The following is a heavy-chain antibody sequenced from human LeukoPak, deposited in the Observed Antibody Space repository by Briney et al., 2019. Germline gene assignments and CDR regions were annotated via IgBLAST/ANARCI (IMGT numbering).Heavy chain of an antibody. CDR2: ISGSGGST. D-gene: IGHD6-13*01. V-gene: IGHV3-23*01. CDR3: ARDGAAAGKWNYYYYMDV. J-gene: IGHJ6*03. Sequence: RGSLRLSCAASGFTFSSYAMSWVRQAPGKGLEWVSAISGSGGSTYYADSVKGRFTISRNNSKNTLYLQMNSLRAEDTAVYYCARDGAAAGKWNYYYYMDVWGKGTTVTVSS. CDR1: GFTFSSYA.